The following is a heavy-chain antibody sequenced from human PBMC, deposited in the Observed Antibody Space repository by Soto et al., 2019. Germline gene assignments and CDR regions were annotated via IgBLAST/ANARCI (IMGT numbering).Heavy chain of an antibody. CDR2: IYSGGST. CDR3: ARVKPAAYYGMDV. J-gene: IGHJ6*02. Sequence: GGSLRLFCAASGFTVSSNYMSWIRQAPGKGLEWVSVIYSGGSTYYADSVKGRFTISRDNSKNTLYLQMNSLRAEDMAVYYCARVKPAAYYGMDVWGQGTTVTVSS. CDR1: GFTVSSNY. D-gene: IGHD2-2*01. V-gene: IGHV3-53*01.